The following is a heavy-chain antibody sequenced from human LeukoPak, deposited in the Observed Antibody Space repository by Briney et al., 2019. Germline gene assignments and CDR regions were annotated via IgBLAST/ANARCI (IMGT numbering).Heavy chain of an antibody. Sequence: GGSLRLSCAASGFTFSASAINWVRQAPGMGLDWVSQISGSGVETYYADSVQGRFTISRDNSENTFYLQMNSLRAEDTAVYYCVKRSRDGYNSPLDNWGQGTLVTVSS. D-gene: IGHD5-24*01. CDR2: ISGSGVET. CDR1: GFTFSASA. J-gene: IGHJ4*01. V-gene: IGHV3-23*01. CDR3: VKRSRDGYNSPLDN.